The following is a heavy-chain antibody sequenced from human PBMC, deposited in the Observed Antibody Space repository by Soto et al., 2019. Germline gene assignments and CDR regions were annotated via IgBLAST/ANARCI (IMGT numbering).Heavy chain of an antibody. CDR3: ARVGEAARSGPTVGMVV. CDR1: GGTFSSYA. D-gene: IGHD2-15*01. J-gene: IGHJ6*02. V-gene: IGHV1-69*13. Sequence: SVKVSCKASGGTFSSYAISWVRQAPGQGLEWMGGIIPIFGTANYAQKFQGRVTITADESTSTAYMELSSLRSEDTAAYYYARVGEAARSGPTVGMVVWYQGTTVTTSS. CDR2: IIPIFGTA.